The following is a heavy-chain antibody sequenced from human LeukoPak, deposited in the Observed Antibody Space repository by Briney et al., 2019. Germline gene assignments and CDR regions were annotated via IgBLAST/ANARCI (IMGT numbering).Heavy chain of an antibody. D-gene: IGHD3-22*01. J-gene: IGHJ4*02. CDR3: ARDPNALHYYDSSGHFDY. V-gene: IGHV1-69*04. CDR2: IIPILGIA. CDR1: GGTFSSYA. Sequence: SVEVSCKASGGTFSSYAISWVRQAPGQGLEWMGRIIPILGIANYAQKFQGRVTITADKSTSTAYMELSSLRSEDTAVYYCARDPNALHYYDSSGHFDYWGQGTLVTVSS.